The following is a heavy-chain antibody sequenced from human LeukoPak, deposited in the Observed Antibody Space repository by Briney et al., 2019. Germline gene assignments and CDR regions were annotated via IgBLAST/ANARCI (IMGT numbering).Heavy chain of an antibody. CDR1: GFTFSSYA. CDR2: ISYDGSNK. D-gene: IGHD3-16*02. Sequence: TGGSLRLSCAASGFTFSSYAMHWARQAPAKGLEWVAVISYDGSNKYYTDSVKGRFTISRDNSKNTLYLQMNSLRAEDTAVYYCARNFQLRLGELSSTPISYYYYMDVWGKGTTVTVSS. V-gene: IGHV3-30*04. J-gene: IGHJ6*03. CDR3: ARNFQLRLGELSSTPISYYYYMDV.